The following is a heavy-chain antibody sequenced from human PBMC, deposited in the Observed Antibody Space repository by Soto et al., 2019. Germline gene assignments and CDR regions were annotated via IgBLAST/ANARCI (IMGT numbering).Heavy chain of an antibody. D-gene: IGHD4-17*01. J-gene: IGHJ4*02. CDR2: IYSGGST. CDR3: HIRLTTVTDFDY. Sequence: SLRLSCAASGFTVSSNYMSWVRQAPGKGLEWVSVIYSGGSTYYADSVKGRFTISRDNSKNTLYLQMNSLRAEDTAVYYCHIRLTTVTDFDYWGQGTLVTVSS. V-gene: IGHV3-66*01. CDR1: GFTVSSNY.